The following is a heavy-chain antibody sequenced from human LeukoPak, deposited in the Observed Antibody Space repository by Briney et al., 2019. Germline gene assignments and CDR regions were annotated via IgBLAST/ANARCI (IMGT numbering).Heavy chain of an antibody. D-gene: IGHD6-13*01. CDR3: ARVTERWQQLVRRPVVDY. CDR2: ISSSSSYI. J-gene: IGHJ4*02. Sequence: NPGGSLRLSCAASGFTFSSYSMNWVRQAPGKGLEWVSSISSSSSYIYYADSVKGRFTISRDNAKNSLYLQMNSLRAEDTAVYHCARVTERWQQLVRRPVVDYWGQGTLVTVSS. CDR1: GFTFSSYS. V-gene: IGHV3-21*01.